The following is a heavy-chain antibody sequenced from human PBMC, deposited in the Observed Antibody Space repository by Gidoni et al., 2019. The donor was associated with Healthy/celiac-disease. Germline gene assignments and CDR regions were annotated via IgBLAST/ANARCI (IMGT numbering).Heavy chain of an antibody. CDR1: GFTFSSYA. CDR2: ISYDGSNK. D-gene: IGHD2-2*01. V-gene: IGHV3-30-3*01. Sequence: QVQLVESGGGVVQPGRSLRLSCAASGFTFSSYAMHWVRQAPGKGLEWVAVISYDGSNKYYADSVKGRFTISRDNSKNTLYLQMNSLRAEDTAVYYCARETWVGTSCFDYWGQGTLVTVSS. J-gene: IGHJ4*02. CDR3: ARETWVGTSCFDY.